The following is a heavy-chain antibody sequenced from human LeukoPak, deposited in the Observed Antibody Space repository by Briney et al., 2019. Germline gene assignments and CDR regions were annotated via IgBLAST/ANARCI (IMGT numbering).Heavy chain of an antibody. CDR2: ISGSGGST. V-gene: IGHV3-23*01. J-gene: IGHJ3*02. D-gene: IGHD5-18*01. Sequence: GGSLRLSCAASGFTFSSYAMSWVRQAPGKGLEWVSAISGSGGSTYYADSVKGRFTISRDNSKNTLYLQMNSLRAEDTAVYYCARGVVNTAMVRRLAFDIWGQGTVVTVSS. CDR1: GFTFSSYA. CDR3: ARGVVNTAMVRRLAFDI.